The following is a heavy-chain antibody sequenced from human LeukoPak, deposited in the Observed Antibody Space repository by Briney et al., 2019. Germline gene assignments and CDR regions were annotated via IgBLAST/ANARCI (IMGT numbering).Heavy chain of an antibody. CDR2: ISGSGGST. CDR3: AKDPVGPYGRVFDY. Sequence: GGSLRPSCAASGFAFSSYAMSWVRQAPGKGLEWVSAISGSGGSTYYADSVKGRFTISRDNSKNTLYLQMNSLRAEDTAVYYCAKDPVGPYGRVFDYWGQGTLVTVSS. J-gene: IGHJ4*02. D-gene: IGHD1-26*01. CDR1: GFAFSSYA. V-gene: IGHV3-23*01.